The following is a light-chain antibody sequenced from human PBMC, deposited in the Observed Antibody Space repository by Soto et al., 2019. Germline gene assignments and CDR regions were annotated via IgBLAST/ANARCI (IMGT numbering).Light chain of an antibody. J-gene: IGLJ3*02. CDR1: SSNIGSNY. Sequence: QSVLTQPPSASGTPGQRVTISCSGSSSNIGSNYVYWYQQLPGTAPKLLIYSNNQRPSGVPDRFSGSKSGNTASLTISGLQAEDEANYYCSSYTSSSTWVFGGGTKLTVL. V-gene: IGLV1-47*02. CDR2: SNN. CDR3: SSYTSSSTWV.